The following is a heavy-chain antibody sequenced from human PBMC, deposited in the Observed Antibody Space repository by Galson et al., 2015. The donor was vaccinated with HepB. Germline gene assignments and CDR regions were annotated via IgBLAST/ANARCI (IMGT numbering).Heavy chain of an antibody. Sequence: SLRLSCAASGFTFSSYAMHWVRQAPGKGLEWVAVISYDGSNKYYADSVKGRFTISRDNSKNTLYLQMNSLRAEDTAVYYCASDRDSSGLLGYWGQGTLVTVSS. CDR2: ISYDGSNK. CDR1: GFTFSSYA. V-gene: IGHV3-30-3*01. CDR3: ASDRDSSGLLGY. D-gene: IGHD6-19*01. J-gene: IGHJ4*02.